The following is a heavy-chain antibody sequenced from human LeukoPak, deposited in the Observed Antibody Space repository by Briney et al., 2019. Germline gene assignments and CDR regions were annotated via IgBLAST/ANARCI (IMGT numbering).Heavy chain of an antibody. Sequence: PGGSLRLSCAASGFTFSNAWMSWVRQAPGKGLEWVGRIKGKTDGGTTDYAAPVKGRFTISRDDSKNTLYLQMNSLKTEDTAVYYCTTDYIAAAGPWDFDYWGQGTLVTVSS. CDR3: TTDYIAAAGPWDFDY. V-gene: IGHV3-15*01. D-gene: IGHD6-13*01. J-gene: IGHJ4*02. CDR2: IKGKTDGGTT. CDR1: GFTFSNAW.